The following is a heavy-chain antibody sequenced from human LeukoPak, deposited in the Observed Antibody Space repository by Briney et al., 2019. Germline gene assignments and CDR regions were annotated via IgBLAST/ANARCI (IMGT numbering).Heavy chain of an antibody. J-gene: IGHJ2*01. CDR1: GGSISNYY. CDR2: IYNSGST. CDR3: ARREVTTSWYFDL. D-gene: IGHD4-17*01. Sequence: SETLSLTCTVSGGSISNYYWSWIRQSRGKGLEWTAYIYNSGSTNYNPSLKSRVTISVDTSKNQFSLKLSSVTAADTAVYYCARREVTTSWYFDLWGRGTLVTVSS. V-gene: IGHV4-59*08.